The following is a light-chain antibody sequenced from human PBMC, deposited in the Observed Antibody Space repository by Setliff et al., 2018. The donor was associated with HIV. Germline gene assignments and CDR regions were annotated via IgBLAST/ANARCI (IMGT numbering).Light chain of an antibody. Sequence: QSALAQPASVSGSPGQSITISCTGTSNDVGRYDLVSWYQQHPARAPKLIIYQATRRPSGVSNRFSGSKSGNVASRTISGLQAEDEDDYYCFSNTGSNTFVFGTGTKVTV. J-gene: IGLJ1*01. CDR3: FSNTGSNTFV. CDR2: QAT. CDR1: SNDVGRYDL. V-gene: IGLV2-23*01.